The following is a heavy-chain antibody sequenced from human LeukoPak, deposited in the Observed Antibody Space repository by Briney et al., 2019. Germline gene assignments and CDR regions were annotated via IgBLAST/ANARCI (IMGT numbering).Heavy chain of an antibody. Sequence: ASVKVPCKASRYTFTGYYMHWVRQAPGQGLEWMGWINPNSGGTDYAQKFQGRVTMTRDTSITTAYMELRRLRSDDTAVYYCARGTAEGYTYGRYYFDYWGQGTLVTVSS. CDR2: INPNSGGT. D-gene: IGHD5-18*01. CDR3: ARGTAEGYTYGRYYFDY. V-gene: IGHV1-2*02. J-gene: IGHJ4*02. CDR1: RYTFTGYY.